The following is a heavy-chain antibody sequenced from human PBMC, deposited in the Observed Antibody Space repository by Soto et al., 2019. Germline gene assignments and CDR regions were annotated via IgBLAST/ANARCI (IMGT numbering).Heavy chain of an antibody. CDR2: IIPIFGTA. Sequence: QVQLVQSGAEVKKPGSSVKVSCKASGGTFSSYAISWVRQAPGQGLEWMGGIIPIFGTANYAQKFQGRGTITADKSTGTAYMELSSLRTEDTAVYYCARGWGSNYDSSGGMDVWCQGTTVTVSS. D-gene: IGHD3-16*01. CDR3: ARGWGSNYDSSGGMDV. CDR1: GGTFSSYA. V-gene: IGHV1-69*06. J-gene: IGHJ6*02.